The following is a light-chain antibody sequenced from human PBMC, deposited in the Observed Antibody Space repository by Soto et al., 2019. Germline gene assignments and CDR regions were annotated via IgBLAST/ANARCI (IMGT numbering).Light chain of an antibody. CDR2: GAS. CDR1: QSVSSF. V-gene: IGKV3-20*01. CDR3: QQYDTLPRT. Sequence: DIVLTQSPATLSLSPGEIATLTCRASQSVSSFLAWYQQKPGQAPRLLIYGASIRATGIPDRFRGSGSGTDFTLTITRPEPEDSAVYYCQQYDTLPRTFGQGTKVDIK. J-gene: IGKJ1*01.